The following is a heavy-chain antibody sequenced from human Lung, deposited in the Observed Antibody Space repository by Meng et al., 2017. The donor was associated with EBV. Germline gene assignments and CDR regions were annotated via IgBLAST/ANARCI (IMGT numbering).Heavy chain of an antibody. J-gene: IGHJ5*02. Sequence: QVQLQESGPGLVTPSGTLSLTRAVSGGSNSSSNWWSWVRQPPGKGLEWIGEIYHSGSTNYNPSLKSRVTISVDKSKNQFSLKLSSVTAADTAVYYCARGSITMVRGVSVFDPWGQGTLVTVSS. CDR3: ARGSITMVRGVSVFDP. D-gene: IGHD3-10*01. V-gene: IGHV4-4*02. CDR2: IYHSGST. CDR1: GGSNSSSNW.